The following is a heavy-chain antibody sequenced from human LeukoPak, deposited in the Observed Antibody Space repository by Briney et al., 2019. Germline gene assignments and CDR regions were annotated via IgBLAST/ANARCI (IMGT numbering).Heavy chain of an antibody. CDR2: ISSNGGST. CDR1: GFTFSSYA. J-gene: IGHJ4*02. CDR3: VKDLAGYYDSSGQGYFDY. D-gene: IGHD3-22*01. V-gene: IGHV3-64D*06. Sequence: PGGSLRLSCSASGFTFSSYAMHWVRQAPGKGLEYVSAISSNGGSTYYADSVKGRFTISRDNSKNTLYLQMSSLRAGDTAVYYCVKDLAGYYDSSGQGYFDYWGQGTLVTVSS.